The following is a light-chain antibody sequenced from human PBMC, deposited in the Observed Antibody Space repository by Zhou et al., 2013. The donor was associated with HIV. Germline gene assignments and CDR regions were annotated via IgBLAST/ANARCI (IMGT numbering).Light chain of an antibody. CDR1: QDSSSR. V-gene: IGKV1-12*01. Sequence: DIQMTQSPSSVSASVGDRVTITCRATQDSSSRLAWYQQKPGKVPKLLIYATSTLHSGVPSRFSGSGSGTDFTLTISSLQPEDFAVYYCQQRNSWPITFGQGTRLEIK. CDR2: ATS. CDR3: QQRNSWPIT. J-gene: IGKJ5*01.